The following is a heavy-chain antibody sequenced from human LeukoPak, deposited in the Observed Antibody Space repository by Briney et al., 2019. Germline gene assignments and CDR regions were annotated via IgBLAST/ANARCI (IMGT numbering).Heavy chain of an antibody. J-gene: IGHJ6*02. D-gene: IGHD2-15*01. V-gene: IGHV3-64D*09. CDR1: GFPFSSYA. CDR2: ISDSGGST. Sequence: LRLYCPASGFPFSSYAMHWVRQAPGKGLEYVSAISDSGGSTYYADSVKGRFTISRDNSKNTLYLQMSSLRAEDTAVYFCVRGYSFGPYGMDVWGQGTTVTVSS. CDR3: VRGYSFGPYGMDV.